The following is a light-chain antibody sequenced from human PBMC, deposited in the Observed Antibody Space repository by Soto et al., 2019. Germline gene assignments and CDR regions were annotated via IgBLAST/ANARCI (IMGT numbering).Light chain of an antibody. CDR2: NVN. CDR3: YSYAGSYTWI. J-gene: IGLJ2*01. CDR1: SSDVGAYGY. V-gene: IGLV2-11*01. Sequence: QSVLTQPRSVSGSPGQSVTIPCTGTSSDVGAYGYVSWYQQFPGNAPKLIIYNVNKRPSGVPDRFSGSSSGNTASLTISGLQAEDEADYYCYSYAGSYTWIFGGGTKLTV.